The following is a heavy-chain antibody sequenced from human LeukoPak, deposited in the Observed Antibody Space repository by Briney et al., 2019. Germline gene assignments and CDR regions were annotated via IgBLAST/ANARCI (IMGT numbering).Heavy chain of an antibody. CDR3: ARSRGGCSNGVCYNYYYGMDV. CDR1: GYTFTSDD. CDR2: INPNSGGT. J-gene: IGHJ6*02. D-gene: IGHD2-8*01. V-gene: IGHV1-2*02. Sequence: GASVKVSCKASGYTFTSDDINWVRQAPGQGLEWMGWINPNSGGTNYAQKFQGRVTMTRDTSISTAYMELSRLRSDDTAVYYCARSRGGCSNGVCYNYYYGMDVWGQGTTVTVSS.